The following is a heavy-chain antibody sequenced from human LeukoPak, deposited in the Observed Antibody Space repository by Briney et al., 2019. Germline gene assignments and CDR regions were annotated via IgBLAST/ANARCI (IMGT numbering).Heavy chain of an antibody. CDR2: ISSSSSYI. CDR1: GGSISSGGYY. Sequence: ETLSLTCTVSGGSISSGGYYWSWIRQHPGKGLEWVSSISSSSSYIYYADSVKGRLTISRDNAKNSLYLQMNSLRAEDTAVYYCARDPTPRYCSGGSCYTHYGMDVWGRGTTVTVSS. D-gene: IGHD2-15*01. V-gene: IGHV3-21*01. CDR3: ARDPTPRYCSGGSCYTHYGMDV. J-gene: IGHJ6*02.